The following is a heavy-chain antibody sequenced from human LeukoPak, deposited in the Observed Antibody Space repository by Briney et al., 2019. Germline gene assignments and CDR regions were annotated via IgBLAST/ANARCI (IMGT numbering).Heavy chain of an antibody. D-gene: IGHD2-15*01. V-gene: IGHV1-69*05. CDR3: ARPLGYCSGGSCSLDY. CDR2: IIPIFGTA. J-gene: IGHJ4*02. Sequence: ASVKVSCKASGGTFSSYAISWVRQAPGQGLEWMGGIIPIFGTANYAQKLQGRVTMTTDTSTSTAYMELRSLRSDDTAVYYCARPLGYCSGGSCSLDYWGQGTLVTVSS. CDR1: GGTFSSYA.